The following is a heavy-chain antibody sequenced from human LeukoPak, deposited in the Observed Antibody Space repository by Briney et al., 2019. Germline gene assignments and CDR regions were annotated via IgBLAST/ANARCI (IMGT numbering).Heavy chain of an antibody. CDR2: IIPIFGTA. Sequence: SVKVSCKASGGTLSSYAISWVRQAPGQGLEWMGGIIPIFGTANYAQKFQGRVTITADESTSTAYMGLSSLRSEDTAVYYCARGPPNWGYDYWGPGTLVTVSS. CDR1: GGTLSSYA. D-gene: IGHD7-27*01. CDR3: ARGPPNWGYDY. V-gene: IGHV1-69*01. J-gene: IGHJ4*02.